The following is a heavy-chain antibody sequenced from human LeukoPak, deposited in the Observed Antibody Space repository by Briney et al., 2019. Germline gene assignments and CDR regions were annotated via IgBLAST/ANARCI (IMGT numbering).Heavy chain of an antibody. CDR3: ARVRRAAAGGGRFDY. J-gene: IGHJ4*02. V-gene: IGHV3-48*03. Sequence: GGSLRLSCAASGFTFSSYEMNWVRQAPGKGLEWVSYISSSGSTIYYADSVKGRFTISRDNAKNSLYLQMNSLRAEDTAVYYCARVRRAAAGGGRFDYWGQGTLVTVSS. CDR1: GFTFSSYE. D-gene: IGHD6-13*01. CDR2: ISSSGSTI.